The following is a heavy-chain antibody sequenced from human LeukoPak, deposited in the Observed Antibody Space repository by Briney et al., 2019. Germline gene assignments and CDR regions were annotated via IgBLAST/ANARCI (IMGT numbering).Heavy chain of an antibody. D-gene: IGHD2-2*01. CDR2: ISAYNGNT. J-gene: IGHJ4*02. CDR1: GYTFTSYG. Sequence: GASVKVSCKASGYTFTSYGISWVRQAPGQGLEWMGWISAYNGNTNYAQKLQGRVTMTTDTSTSTAYMELRSLRSDDTAVYYCARVRLGYCSSTSCYDFDYWGQGTLVTVSS. CDR3: ARVRLGYCSSTSCYDFDY. V-gene: IGHV1-18*01.